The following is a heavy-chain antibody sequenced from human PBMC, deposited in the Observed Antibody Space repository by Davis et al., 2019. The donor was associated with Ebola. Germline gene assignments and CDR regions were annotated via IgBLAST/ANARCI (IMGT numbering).Heavy chain of an antibody. CDR3: ARGSGDIVVVPAAMHRYYYGMDV. CDR2: INSDGGST. V-gene: IGHV3-74*01. Sequence: GESLKISCAASGFTFSSYWMHWVRQAPGKGLVWVSRINSDGGSTSYADSVKGRFTISRDNAKNTLYLQMNSLRAEDTAVYYCARGSGDIVVVPAAMHRYYYGMDVWGQGTTVTVSS. CDR1: GFTFSSYW. D-gene: IGHD2-2*01. J-gene: IGHJ6*02.